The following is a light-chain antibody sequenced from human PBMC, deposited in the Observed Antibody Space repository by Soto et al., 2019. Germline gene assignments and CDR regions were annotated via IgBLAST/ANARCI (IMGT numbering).Light chain of an antibody. V-gene: IGKV1-12*01. J-gene: IGKJ4*01. Sequence: DIQMTQSPSSVSASVGDRVTITCRASQGISNCLAWYQQQPGKAPNLLIYAESTLQSGVPSRFSSGGAWTHFTIIISSLQHDDYATYYCQQTNTFFPLSFGGGTKVEIK. CDR1: QGISNC. CDR3: QQTNTFFPLS. CDR2: AES.